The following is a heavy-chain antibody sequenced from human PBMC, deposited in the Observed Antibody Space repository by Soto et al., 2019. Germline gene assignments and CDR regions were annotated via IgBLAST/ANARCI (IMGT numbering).Heavy chain of an antibody. Sequence: GGSLRLSCAASGFSFSVYSMNWVRQAPGKGLEWVSYINGRDGAINYVDSVRGRFTISIDIAKNSLYLQMNSLRDEDTAVYFCARDHLWAFDYWGQGVLVTVSS. V-gene: IGHV3-48*02. J-gene: IGHJ4*02. CDR3: ARDHLWAFDY. D-gene: IGHD3-3*02. CDR1: GFSFSVYS. CDR2: INGRDGAI.